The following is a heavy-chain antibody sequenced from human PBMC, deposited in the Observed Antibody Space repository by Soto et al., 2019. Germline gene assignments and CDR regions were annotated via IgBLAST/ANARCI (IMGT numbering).Heavy chain of an antibody. CDR3: VARRYCSGGSCPDYFDY. V-gene: IGHV1-69*01. J-gene: IGHJ4*02. CDR1: GTTFSNYA. Sequence: KVSCKASGTTFSNYAISWVRQAPGQGLEWMGGIIPIFGTTNYPQKFQGRLTITADESTSTVYMELSSLTSEDTAVYYCVARRYCSGGSCPDYFDYWAREPWSPSPQ. CDR2: IIPIFGTT. D-gene: IGHD2-15*01.